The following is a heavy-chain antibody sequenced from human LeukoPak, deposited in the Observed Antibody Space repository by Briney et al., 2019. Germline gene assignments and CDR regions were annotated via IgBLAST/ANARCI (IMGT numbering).Heavy chain of an antibody. CDR1: GGSISSTNYY. Sequence: SETLSLTCTVSGGSISSTNYYWGWIRQPPGKGLEWIGSIYYSGSTYYNPSLKSRVTISVDTSKNQFSLKLSSVTAAGTAVYYCARNIQQLVPLYDYWGQGTLVTVSS. CDR2: IYYSGST. CDR3: ARNIQQLVPLYDY. D-gene: IGHD6-13*01. J-gene: IGHJ4*02. V-gene: IGHV4-39*07.